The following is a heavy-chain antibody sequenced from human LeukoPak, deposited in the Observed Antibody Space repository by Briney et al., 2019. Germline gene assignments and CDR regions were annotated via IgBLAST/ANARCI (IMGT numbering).Heavy chain of an antibody. CDR1: GFXFSGYW. V-gene: IGHV3-7*02. CDR2: IKHDGSEK. CDR3: AKFESYHDY. D-gene: IGHD1-26*01. Sequence: GGSLRLSCAASGFXFSGYWITWVRQAPGKGLECVANIKHDGSEKYYVDSVMGRFTISRDNAKNSLYLQMNSLRAEDTAVYYCAKFESYHDYWGQGTLVTVSS. J-gene: IGHJ4*02.